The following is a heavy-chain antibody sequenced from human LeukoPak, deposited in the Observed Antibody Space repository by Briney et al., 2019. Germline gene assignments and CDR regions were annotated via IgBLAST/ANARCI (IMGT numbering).Heavy chain of an antibody. CDR1: GGSISSYY. D-gene: IGHD3-22*01. Sequence: SETLSLTCTVSGGSISSYYWSWIRQPPGKGLEWIGYIYYSGSTNYNPSLKSRVTISVETSKNQFSLKLSSVTAADTAVYYCARSAAGYYDSSGYYYRPFDYWGQGTLVTVSS. CDR2: IYYSGST. V-gene: IGHV4-59*01. J-gene: IGHJ4*02. CDR3: ARSAAGYYDSSGYYYRPFDY.